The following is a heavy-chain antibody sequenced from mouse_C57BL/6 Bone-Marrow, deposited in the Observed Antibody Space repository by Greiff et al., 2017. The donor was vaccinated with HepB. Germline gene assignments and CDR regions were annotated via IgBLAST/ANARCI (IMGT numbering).Heavy chain of an antibody. CDR1: GYTFTSYW. CDR2: IYPSDSET. D-gene: IGHD1-1*01. V-gene: IGHV1-61*01. J-gene: IGHJ2*01. CDR3: ARRGYYGSRDY. Sequence: QLQQPGAELVRPGSSVKLSCKASGYTFTSYWMDWVKQRPGQGLEWIGNIYPSDSETHYNQKFKDKATLTVDKSSSTAYMQLSSLTSEDSAVYYCARRGYYGSRDYWGQGTTLTVSS.